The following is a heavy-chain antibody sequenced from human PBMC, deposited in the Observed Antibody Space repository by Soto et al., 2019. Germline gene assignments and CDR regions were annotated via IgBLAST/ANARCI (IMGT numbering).Heavy chain of an antibody. CDR1: GFTFSSYA. J-gene: IGHJ5*02. CDR2: ISGSGGST. V-gene: IGHV3-23*01. CDR3: AKFPRLYYGSGRSNWFDP. D-gene: IGHD3-10*01. Sequence: GGSLRLSCAASGFTFSSYAMSWVRQAPGKGLEWVSAISGSGGSTYYADSVKGRFTISRDNSKNTLYLQMNSLRADDTAVYYCAKFPRLYYGSGRSNWFDPWGQGTLVTVSS.